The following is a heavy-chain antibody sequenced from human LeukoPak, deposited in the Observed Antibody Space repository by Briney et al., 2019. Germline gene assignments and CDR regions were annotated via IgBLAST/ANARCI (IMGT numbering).Heavy chain of an antibody. CDR2: IYYSGST. Sequence: TSETLSLTCTVSGGSISSSSYYWGWIRQPPGKGLEWIGSIYYSGSTYYNPSLKSRVTISVDTSKNQFSLKLSSVTAADTAVYYCASSSSYYDILTGQFDYWGQGTLVTVSS. CDR3: ASSSSYYDILTGQFDY. CDR1: GGSISSSSYY. J-gene: IGHJ4*02. V-gene: IGHV4-39*01. D-gene: IGHD3-9*01.